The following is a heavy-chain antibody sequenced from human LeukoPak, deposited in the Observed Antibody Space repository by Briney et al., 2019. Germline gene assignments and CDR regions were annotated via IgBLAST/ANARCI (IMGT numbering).Heavy chain of an antibody. CDR1: GGSISSGSYY. D-gene: IGHD2-2*01. V-gene: IGHV4-39*01. Sequence: SETLSLTCTVSGGSISSGSYYWSWIRQPPGKGLEWIGEINHSGSTNYNPSLKSRVTISVDTSKNQFSLKLSSVTAADTAVYYCARQTVVPAAIDYWGQGTLVTVSS. J-gene: IGHJ4*02. CDR2: INHSGST. CDR3: ARQTVVPAAIDY.